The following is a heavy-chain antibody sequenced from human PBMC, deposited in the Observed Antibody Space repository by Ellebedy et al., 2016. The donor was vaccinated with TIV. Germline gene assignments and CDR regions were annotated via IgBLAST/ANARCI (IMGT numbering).Heavy chain of an antibody. CDR2: IYHSGST. CDR3: ARTTAVAGTYY. D-gene: IGHD6-19*01. J-gene: IGHJ4*02. V-gene: IGHV4-4*02. Sequence: SETLSLTCAVSGGSISSSNWWSWVRQPPGKGLEWIGEIYHSGSTNYNPSLKGRVTISVDTSKNQFSLKLSSVTAADTAVYYCARTTAVAGTYYWGQGTLVTVSS. CDR1: GGSISSSNW.